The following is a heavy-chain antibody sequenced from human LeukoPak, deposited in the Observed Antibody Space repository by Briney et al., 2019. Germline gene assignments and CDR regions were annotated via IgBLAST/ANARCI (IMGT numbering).Heavy chain of an antibody. CDR2: VDSSGNT. V-gene: IGHV4-4*07. CDR3: ARVRGSSGSYEYYHYMDV. J-gene: IGHJ6*03. CDR1: VVSMNGYY. Sequence: SETLSLTCSVSVVSMNGYYWSWLRQSAGNRLEWIGHVDSSGNTNYNPSLESRVTMSVDTSKKQFSLKLSSVTAADTAVYYCARVRGSSGSYEYYHYMDVWGKGTTVTISS. D-gene: IGHD1-26*01.